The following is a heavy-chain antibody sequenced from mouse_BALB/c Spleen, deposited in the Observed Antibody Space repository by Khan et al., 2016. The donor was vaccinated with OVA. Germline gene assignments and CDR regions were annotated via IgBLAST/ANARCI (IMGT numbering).Heavy chain of an antibody. CDR2: INPNNGGT. CDR3: TRSGYGSFAY. CDR1: GYTFSSYY. Sequence: VQLQESGAEPVKPGASVKLSCKASGYTFSSYYMYWVKQRPGQGLEWIGEINPNNGGTNFNEKFKSKAALTVDKSSTTAYMQLSSLTSEDSAVYYCTRSGYGSFAYWGQGTLVTVST. D-gene: IGHD2-2*01. J-gene: IGHJ3*01. V-gene: IGHV1S81*02.